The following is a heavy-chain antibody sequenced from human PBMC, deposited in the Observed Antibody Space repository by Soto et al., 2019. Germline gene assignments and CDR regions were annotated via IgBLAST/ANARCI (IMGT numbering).Heavy chain of an antibody. D-gene: IGHD2-2*01. Sequence: PSETLSLTCTVSGGSVRSGRYYWSWIRQPPGKGLEWIGYIYYSGSTNYNPSLKSRVTISVDTSKNQFSLKLSSVTAADTAVYYCARSVVGPSPLDYWGQGTLVTVSS. CDR1: GGSVRSGRYY. J-gene: IGHJ4*02. CDR2: IYYSGST. CDR3: ARSVVGPSPLDY. V-gene: IGHV4-61*01.